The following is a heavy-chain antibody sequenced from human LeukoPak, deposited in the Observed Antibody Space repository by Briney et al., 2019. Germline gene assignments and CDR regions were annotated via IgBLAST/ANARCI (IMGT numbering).Heavy chain of an antibody. CDR2: IWYDGSNK. Sequence: GGSLRLSCAAPGFTFSSYGMHWVRQAPGKGLEWVAVIWYDGSNKYYADSVKGRFTISRDNSKNTLYLQMNSLRAEDTAVYYCARASYGSESPGPFYYGVDVWGQGTTVTVSS. V-gene: IGHV3-33*01. D-gene: IGHD3-10*01. CDR1: GFTFSSYG. CDR3: ARASYGSESPGPFYYGVDV. J-gene: IGHJ6*02.